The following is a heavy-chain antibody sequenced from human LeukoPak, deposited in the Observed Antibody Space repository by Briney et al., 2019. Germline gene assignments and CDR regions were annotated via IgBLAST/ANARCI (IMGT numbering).Heavy chain of an antibody. Sequence: PGGSLRLSCAASGFTLRSYSMHWVRQAPGKGLEFVSAISYNGDSTYYANSVKGRFTISRDISKNTVYLQMGSLRPEDMAVYYCARVDSGSACASWGQGTLVTVSS. D-gene: IGHD6-19*01. CDR2: ISYNGDST. V-gene: IGHV3-64*01. J-gene: IGHJ4*02. CDR1: GFTLRSYS. CDR3: ARVDSGSACAS.